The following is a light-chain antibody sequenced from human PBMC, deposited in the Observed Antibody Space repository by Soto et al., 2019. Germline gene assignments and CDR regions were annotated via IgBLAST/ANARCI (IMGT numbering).Light chain of an antibody. V-gene: IGKV1-5*03. Sequence: DIQMTQSGSTLSASVGDRVTITCRASQSISSWLAWYQQKPGTAPKLLIYAASTLESGVPSRFSGSRSGTEFTLTVSSLQPDDFATYYCQQYNDSFPYTFGQGTKVDI. J-gene: IGKJ2*01. CDR3: QQYNDSFPYT. CDR1: QSISSW. CDR2: AAS.